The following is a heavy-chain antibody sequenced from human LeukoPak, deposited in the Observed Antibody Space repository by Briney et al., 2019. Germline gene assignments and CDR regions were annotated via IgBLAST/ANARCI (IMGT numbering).Heavy chain of an antibody. Sequence: SETLSLTCTVSGGSISSGGYYWSWIRQHPGKGLEWIGYIYYSGSTYYNPSLESRVTISVDTSKNQFSLKLSSVTAADTAVYYCARDRYTVVSWYFDLWGRGTLVTVSS. CDR3: ARDRYTVVSWYFDL. CDR1: GGSISSGGYY. J-gene: IGHJ2*01. D-gene: IGHD4-23*01. V-gene: IGHV4-31*03. CDR2: IYYSGST.